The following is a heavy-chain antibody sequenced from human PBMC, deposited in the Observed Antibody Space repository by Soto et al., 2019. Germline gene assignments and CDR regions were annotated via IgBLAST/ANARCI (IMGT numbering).Heavy chain of an antibody. CDR2: ISYDGRNK. CDR1: GFTFSSYA. V-gene: IGHV3-30*04. D-gene: IGHD3-16*01. J-gene: IGHJ4*02. Sequence: QVQLVESGGGVVQPGRSLRLSCAASGFTFSSYAMHWVRQAPGKGLEWVAVISYDGRNKYYADSVKGRFTISRDNAKNSLYLQMSSLRDEDTGVYFCVGGGLPYFDYWGQGALVTVSS. CDR3: VGGGLPYFDY.